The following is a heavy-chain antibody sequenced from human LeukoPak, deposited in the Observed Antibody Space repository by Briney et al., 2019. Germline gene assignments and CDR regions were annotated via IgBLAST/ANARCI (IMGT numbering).Heavy chain of an antibody. CDR3: AKDRGRGVRVFDY. CDR1: GFTFSSYG. D-gene: IGHD2-15*01. J-gene: IGHJ4*01. Sequence: PGGSLRLSCAASGFTFSSYGMHWVRQAPGKGLEWVAVISYDGSNKYYADSVKGRFTISRDNSKNTLYLQMNSLRAEDTAVYYCAKDRGRGVRVFDYWGQEPWSPSPQ. V-gene: IGHV3-30*18. CDR2: ISYDGSNK.